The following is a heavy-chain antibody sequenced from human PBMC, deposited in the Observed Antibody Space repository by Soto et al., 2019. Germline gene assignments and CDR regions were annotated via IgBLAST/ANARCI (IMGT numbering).Heavy chain of an antibody. Sequence: SVKVSCKASGFTFTSSAVQWVRQASGQRLEWIGWIVVGSGNTNYAQKFQERVTITRDMSTSTAYMELSSLRSEDTAVYYCAARADSNTIKFDYWGQGTLVTVSS. CDR2: IVVGSGNT. CDR3: AARADSNTIKFDY. CDR1: GFTFTSSA. D-gene: IGHD2-2*01. J-gene: IGHJ4*02. V-gene: IGHV1-58*01.